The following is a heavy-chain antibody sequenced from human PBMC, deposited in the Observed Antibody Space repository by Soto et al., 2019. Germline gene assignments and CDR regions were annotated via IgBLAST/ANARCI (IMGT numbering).Heavy chain of an antibody. D-gene: IGHD1-7*01. V-gene: IGHV4-39*07. CDR3: ASLMGCITGTTVQTRDY. Sequence: SETLSLTCTVSGGSISSGGYYWSWIRQPPGKGLEWIGEINHSGSTNYNPSLKSRVTISVDTSKNQFSLKLSSVTAADTAVYYCASLMGCITGTTVQTRDYWGQGTLVTVSS. J-gene: IGHJ4*02. CDR1: GGSISSGGYY. CDR2: INHSGST.